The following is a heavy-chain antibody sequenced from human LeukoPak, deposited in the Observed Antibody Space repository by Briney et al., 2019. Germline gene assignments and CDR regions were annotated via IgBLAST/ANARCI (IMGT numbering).Heavy chain of an antibody. D-gene: IGHD3-10*01. CDR1: GGSLSSYY. V-gene: IGHV4-59*01. J-gene: IGHJ4*02. CDR2: IYYSGST. CDR3: ARDNGGSYYDY. Sequence: PSETLSLTCTVSGGSLSSYYWSWIRQPPGKGLEWIGYIYYSGSTNYNPSLKSRVTISVDTSKNQFSLKLSSVTAADTAVYYCARDNGGSYYDYWGQGTLVTVSS.